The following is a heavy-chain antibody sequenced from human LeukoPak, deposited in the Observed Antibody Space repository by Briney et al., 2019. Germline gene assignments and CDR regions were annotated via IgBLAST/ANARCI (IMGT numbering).Heavy chain of an antibody. D-gene: IGHD3-16*02. Sequence: GGSLRLSCAASGFTFSSYAMSWVRQAPGKGLEWVSAISGSGGSTYYADSVKGRFTISRDNSKNTLYLQMNSLRAGDTAVYYCVKQQGLTFGGIIVTYNYFDHWGQGTLVTVSS. CDR1: GFTFSSYA. J-gene: IGHJ4*02. CDR3: VKQQGLTFGGIIVTYNYFDH. V-gene: IGHV3-23*01. CDR2: ISGSGGST.